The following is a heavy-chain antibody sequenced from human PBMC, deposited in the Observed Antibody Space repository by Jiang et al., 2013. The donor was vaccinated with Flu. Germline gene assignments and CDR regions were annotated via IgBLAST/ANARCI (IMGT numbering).Heavy chain of an antibody. Sequence: GLVKPSQTLSLTCTVSGGSISSGGYYWSWIRQHPGKGLEWIGYIYYSGSTYYNPSLKSRVTISVDTSKNQFSLKLSSVTAADTAVYYCARANTAMVFSGHNWFDPWGQGTLVTVSS. D-gene: IGHD5-18*01. J-gene: IGHJ5*02. CDR1: GGSISSGGYY. V-gene: IGHV4-31*03. CDR3: ARANTAMVFSGHNWFDP. CDR2: IYYSGST.